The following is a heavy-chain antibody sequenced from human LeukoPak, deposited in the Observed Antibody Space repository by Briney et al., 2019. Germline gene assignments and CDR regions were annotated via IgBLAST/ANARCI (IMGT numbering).Heavy chain of an antibody. CDR3: ARLYGSGRRSAFDY. V-gene: IGHV1-2*02. J-gene: IGHJ4*02. D-gene: IGHD3-10*01. CDR1: GYTYIDYY. CDR2: INPNSAGT. Sequence: ASVTVSFKSSGYTYIDYYIHWVRQAPGQGREWMGWINPNSAGTNYAHRFQGRITMTRDTSIRTAYMELSRLRSDDTAVYYCARLYGSGRRSAFDYWGQGTPVTVSS.